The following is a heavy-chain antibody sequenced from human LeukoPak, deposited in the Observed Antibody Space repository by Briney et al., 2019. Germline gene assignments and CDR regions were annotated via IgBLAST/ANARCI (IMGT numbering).Heavy chain of an antibody. V-gene: IGHV3-23*01. CDR1: GFTFSNYA. J-gene: IGHJ4*02. CDR2: ICGSDGST. D-gene: IGHD2-15*01. CDR3: AKGRGYCTGGSCYSDY. Sequence: GGSLRLSCTASGFTFSNYAMSWLRQAPGKGLEWVSTICGSDGSTYYADSVKGRFTISRDNSKNTLYLQMNSLRVEDTAIYYCAKGRGYCTGGSCYSDYWGQGTLVTVSS.